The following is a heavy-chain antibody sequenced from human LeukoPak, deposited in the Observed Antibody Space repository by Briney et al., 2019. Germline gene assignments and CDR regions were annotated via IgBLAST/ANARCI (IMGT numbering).Heavy chain of an antibody. CDR2: IYYSGTT. J-gene: IGHJ4*02. D-gene: IGHD6-19*01. CDR1: GGSISSGGYC. Sequence: PSETLSLTCTVSGGSISSGGYCWSWFRQHPGKGLEWIAYIYYSGTTYYNPSLKSRVTISVDTSKNQSSLKLSSVTAADTAVYYCARGNVGYSSGWYDYWGQGTLVTVSS. CDR3: ARGNVGYSSGWYDY. V-gene: IGHV4-31*03.